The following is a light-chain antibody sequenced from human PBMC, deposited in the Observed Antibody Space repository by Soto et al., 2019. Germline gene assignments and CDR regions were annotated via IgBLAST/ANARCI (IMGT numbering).Light chain of an antibody. J-gene: IGLJ2*01. CDR1: SSNIGNND. CDR2: DNN. V-gene: IGLV1-51*01. Sequence: QPPSVSAAPGQKVTIPCSGRSSNIGNNDVSWYQQFPGTAPKLLIYDNNKRPSGIPDRFSASKAGTSATLGITGLQTGDETDYYCGTWDNALTSGVFGGGTKLTVL. CDR3: GTWDNALTSGV.